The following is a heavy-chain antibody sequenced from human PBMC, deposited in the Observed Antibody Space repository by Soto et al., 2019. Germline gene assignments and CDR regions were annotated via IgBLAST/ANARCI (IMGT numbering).Heavy chain of an antibody. CDR1: GYTFTSYY. V-gene: IGHV1-46*01. J-gene: IGHJ6*03. Sequence: ASVKVSCKASGYTFTSYYMHWVRQAPGQGLEWMGIINPSGGSTSYAQKFQGRVTMTRDTSTSTVYMELSSLRAEDTAVYYCAREDGDYDEGGYYYYYMDVWGKGTTVTVSS. D-gene: IGHD4-17*01. CDR3: AREDGDYDEGGYYYYYMDV. CDR2: INPSGGST.